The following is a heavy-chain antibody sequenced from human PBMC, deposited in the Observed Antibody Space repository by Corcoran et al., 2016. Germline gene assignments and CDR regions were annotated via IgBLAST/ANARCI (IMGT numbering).Heavy chain of an antibody. J-gene: IGHJ4*02. Sequence: EVQLLESGGGLVQPGGSLRLSCAASGFTFSSYAMSWVRQAPGKGLEWVSAISGSGGSTYYVDSVKGRFTISRDNSKNTLDLQMDSLRAEDTAVYYCAKGGGYRLGYFDFWGQGTLVTVSS. CDR2: ISGSGGST. D-gene: IGHD2-15*01. V-gene: IGHV3-23*01. CDR3: AKGGGYRLGYFDF. CDR1: GFTFSSYA.